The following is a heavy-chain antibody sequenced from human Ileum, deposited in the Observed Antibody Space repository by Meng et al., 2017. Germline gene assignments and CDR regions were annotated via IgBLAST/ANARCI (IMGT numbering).Heavy chain of an antibody. CDR1: VTASSSNVNC. D-gene: IGHD2-15*01. J-gene: IGHJ4*02. Sequence: GQLQEAGRWLLLPQPTLPPPLVVAVTASSSNVNCLSWIRQNPGKGLEWLGYMYNSGSTYYNPSIITPITISLDTSKNQFSLRLTSVTAADTAGYFCARNELPGGYFDHWGQGTLVTVSS. CDR3: ARNELPGGYFDH. CDR2: MYNSGST. V-gene: IGHV4-31*11.